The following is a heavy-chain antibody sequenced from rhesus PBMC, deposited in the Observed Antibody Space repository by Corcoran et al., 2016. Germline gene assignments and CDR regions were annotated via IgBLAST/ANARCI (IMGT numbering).Heavy chain of an antibody. CDR1: GGSMDDSY. CDR2: IGGRSGTA. V-gene: IGHV4-165*02. Sequence: QVQLLESGPGLVQPSEPLSLTCPVPGGSMDDSYWNWICHYPGKGLEWFGYIGGRSGTASDNPSLESRVTFSSDTSKNQFSLRLTSVTAADTAIYYCARHISGSYFDYWGQGVMVTVSS. J-gene: IGHJ4*01. CDR3: ARHISGSYFDY.